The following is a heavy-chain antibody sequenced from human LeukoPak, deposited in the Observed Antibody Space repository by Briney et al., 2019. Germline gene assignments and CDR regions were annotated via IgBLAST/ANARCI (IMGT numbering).Heavy chain of an antibody. CDR1: GFTFSSYA. V-gene: IGHV3-23*01. CDR3: AKDRPRSWVIPAATLDF. D-gene: IGHD2-2*01. CDR2: ISGSGGST. Sequence: GGSLRLSCAASGFTFSSYAMSWVRQAPGKGLEWVSAISGSGGSTYYADSVKGRFTISRDNSKNTLYLQMNSLRAEDMAVYYCAKDRPRSWVIPAATLDFWGQGTLVTVSS. J-gene: IGHJ4*02.